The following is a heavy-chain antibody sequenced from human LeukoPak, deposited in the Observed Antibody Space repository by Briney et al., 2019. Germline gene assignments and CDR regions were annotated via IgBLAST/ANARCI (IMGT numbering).Heavy chain of an antibody. CDR2: ISVYNGNT. V-gene: IGHV1-18*01. D-gene: IGHD3-10*01. J-gene: IGHJ4*02. CDR1: GYTFTNYG. Sequence: ASVKVSCTASGYTFTNYGISWVRQAPGQGLEWMGWISVYNGNTKNAQKLQGRVTMTTDTSASTAYVEVRSLRSDDTAVYYCVRDNAGVFDYWGQGSLVTVSS. CDR3: VRDNAGVFDY.